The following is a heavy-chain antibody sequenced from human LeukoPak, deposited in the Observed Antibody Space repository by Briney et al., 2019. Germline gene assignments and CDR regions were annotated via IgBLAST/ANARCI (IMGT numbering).Heavy chain of an antibody. CDR1: GFTFSSYE. V-gene: IGHV3-9*03. J-gene: IGHJ6*03. CDR2: ISWNSGSI. CDR3: AKGGVSSWYVDYYYYYMDV. Sequence: GGSLRLSCAASGFTFSSYEMNWVRQAPGKGLEWVSGISWNSGSIGYADSVKGRFTISRDNAKNSLYLQMNSLRAEDMALYYCAKGGVSSWYVDYYYYYMDVWGKGTTVTVSS. D-gene: IGHD6-13*01.